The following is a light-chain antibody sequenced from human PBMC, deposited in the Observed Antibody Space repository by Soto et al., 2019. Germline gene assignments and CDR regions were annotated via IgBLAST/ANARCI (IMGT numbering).Light chain of an antibody. J-gene: IGKJ5*01. Sequence: GDRVTITCRASQSISSWLAWYQQKPGKAPKLLIYDASSLESGVPSRFSGSGSGTEFTLTISSLQPDDFATYYCQQLLSYPITFGQGTRLEIK. CDR3: QQLLSYPIT. CDR1: QSISSW. CDR2: DAS. V-gene: IGKV1-5*01.